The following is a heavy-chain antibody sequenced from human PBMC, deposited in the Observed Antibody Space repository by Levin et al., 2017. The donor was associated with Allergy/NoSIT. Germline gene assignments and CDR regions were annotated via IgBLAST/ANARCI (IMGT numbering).Heavy chain of an antibody. CDR1: GFTFSNLW. D-gene: IGHD6-19*01. Sequence: GGSLRLSCVGSGFTFSNLWMTWLRQAPGKGLEWVANINQDGSEKNYVDSVKGRFTISRDNAKSSLFLQVNSLRAEDMAVYYCATGTGTGWIIDCWGQGTLVTVSS. CDR3: ATGTGTGWIIDC. CDR2: INQDGSEK. V-gene: IGHV3-7*01. J-gene: IGHJ4*02.